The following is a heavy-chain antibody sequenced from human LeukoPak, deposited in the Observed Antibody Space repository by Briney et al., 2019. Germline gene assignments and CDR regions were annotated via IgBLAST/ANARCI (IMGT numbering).Heavy chain of an antibody. D-gene: IGHD3-22*01. J-gene: IGHJ4*02. CDR2: IWYDGSNK. V-gene: IGHV3-33*08. CDR3: ARLSSRQIVVATFY. CDR1: GFTFDDYA. Sequence: PGRSLRLSCAASGFTFDDYAMHWVRQAPGKGLEWVAVIWYDGSNKYYADSVKGRFTISRDNSKNTLYLQMNSLRAEDTAVYYCARLSSRQIVVATFYWGQGTLVTVSS.